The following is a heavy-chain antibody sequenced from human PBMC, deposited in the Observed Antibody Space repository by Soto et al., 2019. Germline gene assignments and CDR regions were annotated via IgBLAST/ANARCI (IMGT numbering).Heavy chain of an antibody. CDR1: GGSISSSSYY. J-gene: IGHJ5*02. D-gene: IGHD3-10*01. V-gene: IGHV4-39*01. CDR2: IYYSGST. Sequence: SETLSLTCTVSGGSISSSSYYWGWIRQPPGKGLEWIGSIYYSGSTYYNPSLKSRVTISVDTSKNQFSLKLSSVTAADTAVYYCARRTYYYGSAYFDPWGQGTLVTVSS. CDR3: ARRTYYYGSAYFDP.